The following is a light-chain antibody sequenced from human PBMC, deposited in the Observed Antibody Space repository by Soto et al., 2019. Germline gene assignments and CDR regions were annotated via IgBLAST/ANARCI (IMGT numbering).Light chain of an antibody. V-gene: IGLV2-11*01. CDR3: CSYAGSFIFV. J-gene: IGLJ1*01. CDR1: SSNIGNYNY. Sequence: QSVLTQPPSVSAAPGHNVTISCSGSSSNIGNYNYVSWYQQYPGKAPKLIIYDVSKRPSGIPDRFFGSKFGNTASLTISGLQAEDEADYYCCSYAGSFIFVFGTGNKV. CDR2: DVS.